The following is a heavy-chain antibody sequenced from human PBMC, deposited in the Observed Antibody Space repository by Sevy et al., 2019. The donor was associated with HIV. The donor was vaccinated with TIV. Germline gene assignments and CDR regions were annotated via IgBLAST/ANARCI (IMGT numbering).Heavy chain of an antibody. CDR1: GIIFTTSG. D-gene: IGHD3-9*01. J-gene: IGHJ6*02. CDR3: AKDFTGYNGMDV. CDR2: ISYDGRNK. V-gene: IGHV3-30*18. Sequence: GGSLRLSCAVSGIIFTTSGMHWVRQAPGKGLEWVAVISYDGRNKFYGNSVKGRFTISRDNSKNILYLQMNSLRGEDTAVYYCAKDFTGYNGMDVWGQGTMVTVSS.